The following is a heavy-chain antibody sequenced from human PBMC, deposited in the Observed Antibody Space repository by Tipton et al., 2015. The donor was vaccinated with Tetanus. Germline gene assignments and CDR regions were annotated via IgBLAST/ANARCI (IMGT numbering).Heavy chain of an antibody. J-gene: IGHJ4*02. Sequence: SLRLSCAASGFTFRNYWMHWVRQAPGKGLVWVSRINGEASDAGYADSVKGRLSISRDNTKNMLYLQINSLRAEDTAVYYCAREVPAAGHFASWGQGTLVTVSS. CDR3: AREVPAAGHFAS. V-gene: IGHV3-74*01. CDR2: INGEASDA. CDR1: GFTFRNYW. D-gene: IGHD2-2*01.